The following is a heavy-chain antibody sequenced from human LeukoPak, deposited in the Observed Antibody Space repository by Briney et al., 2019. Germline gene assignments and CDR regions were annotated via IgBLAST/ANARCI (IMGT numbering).Heavy chain of an antibody. CDR3: AKDKDTPATAQPQRGYFES. J-gene: IGHJ4*02. V-gene: IGHV3-33*06. CDR2: IWYDGSNQ. CDR1: GFPFSGSG. Sequence: GSSLRLSCAASGFPFSGSGMHWVRQAPCKGLEWVAIIWYDGSNQYYADSVKGRFTISRDNSKNTVDLQMNSLRAEDTAVYFCAKDKDTPATAQPQRGYFESWGRGTLVTVSS. D-gene: IGHD2-21*02.